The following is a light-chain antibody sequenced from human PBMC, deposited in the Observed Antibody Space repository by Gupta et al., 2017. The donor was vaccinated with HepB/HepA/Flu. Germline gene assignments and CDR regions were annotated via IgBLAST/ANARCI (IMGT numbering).Light chain of an antibody. CDR3: PESDTSAYVV. J-gene: IGLJ2*01. CDR1: KLGNKY. Sequence: SYDLSQPPSVSVSPGQTASITCPGDKLGNKYVSCYQQKPGQSTVLVIDQDSKRPAGIPRRSGATNAGTTAITSTRGHEARDDAYYYCPESDTSAYVVFGGGTKVTVL. V-gene: IGLV3-1*01. CDR2: QDS.